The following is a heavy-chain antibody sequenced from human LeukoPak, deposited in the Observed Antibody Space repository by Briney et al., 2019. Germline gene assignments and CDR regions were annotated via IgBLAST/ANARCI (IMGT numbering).Heavy chain of an antibody. CDR2: IYTSGST. Sequence: SETLSLTCTVSGGSISSGSYYWSWIRQPAGKGLEWIGRIYTSGSTNYNPSLKSRVTISVDTSKNQFSLKLSSVTAADTAVYYCARDVSGYAWFDPWGQGTLVTVSS. D-gene: IGHD3-22*01. V-gene: IGHV4-61*02. CDR3: ARDVSGYAWFDP. J-gene: IGHJ5*02. CDR1: GGSISSGSYY.